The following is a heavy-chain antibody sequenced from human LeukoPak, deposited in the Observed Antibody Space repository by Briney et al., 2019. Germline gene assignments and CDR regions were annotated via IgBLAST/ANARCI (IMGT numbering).Heavy chain of an antibody. CDR3: VRGLVGAKIRHYFDY. CDR1: GFTFSTYA. V-gene: IGHV3-23*01. CDR2: LSGGGAAT. J-gene: IGHJ4*02. Sequence: GGPLRLSCAASGFTFSTYAMSWVRQAPGKGLEWVSSLSGGGAATSYADSVKGRFTISRDNSKNTLFLQMNSLRAEDTAVYYCVRGLVGAKIRHYFDYWGQGTLLTVSS. D-gene: IGHD1-26*01.